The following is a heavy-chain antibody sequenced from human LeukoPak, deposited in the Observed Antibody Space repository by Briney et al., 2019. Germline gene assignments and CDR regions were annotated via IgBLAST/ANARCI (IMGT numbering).Heavy chain of an antibody. CDR1: GFTLSYYT. Sequence: GGSLRLSCAASGFTLSYYTMNWVRQAPGKGLEWVSYISSSGSTIYYADSVKGRFTISRDNAKNSLYLQMNSLRAEDTAVYYCAELGTTMIGGVWGKGTTVTISS. J-gene: IGHJ6*04. V-gene: IGHV3-48*04. CDR3: AELGTTMIGGV. CDR2: ISSSGSTI. D-gene: IGHD3-10*02.